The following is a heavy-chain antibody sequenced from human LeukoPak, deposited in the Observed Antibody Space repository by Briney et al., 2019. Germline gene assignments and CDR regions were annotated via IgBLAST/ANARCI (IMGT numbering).Heavy chain of an antibody. CDR2: ISPSGDIT. CDR1: GFSFSSHG. V-gene: IGHV3-23*01. J-gene: IGHJ1*01. Sequence: PGGSLRLSCAGSGFSFSSHGMNWVRQAPGKGLEWVSGISPSGDITYYTDSVRGRFTISRDNFKNTLSLQVNSLRAEDTAMYYCAEDGGRGRYKHWGQGTLVTVSS. D-gene: IGHD3-16*01. CDR3: AEDGGRGRYKH.